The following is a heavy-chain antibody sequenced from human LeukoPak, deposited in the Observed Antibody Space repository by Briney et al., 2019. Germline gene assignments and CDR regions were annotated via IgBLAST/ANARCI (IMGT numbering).Heavy chain of an antibody. CDR2: ISYDGSNK. Sequence: GGSLRLSCAASGFTFSSYAMHWVRQAPGKGLEWVAVISYDGSNKYYADSVKGRFTISRDNSKNTLYLQMNSLRAEDTAVYCCARDTLGMLVRGVHIGPPMDYWGQGTLVTVSS. V-gene: IGHV3-30-3*01. CDR1: GFTFSSYA. CDR3: ARDTLGMLVRGVHIGPPMDY. J-gene: IGHJ4*02. D-gene: IGHD3-10*01.